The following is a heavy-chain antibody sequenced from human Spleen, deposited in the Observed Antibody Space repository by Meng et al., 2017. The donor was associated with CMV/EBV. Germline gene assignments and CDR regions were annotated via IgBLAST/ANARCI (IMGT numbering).Heavy chain of an antibody. V-gene: IGHV4-34*01. CDR1: GGSFSGYH. CDR3: ARVSPRGIAAALSFDY. CDR2: INHSGST. J-gene: IGHJ4*02. Sequence: QVQRRQWGAGLLEPSETLSLTRAVDGGSFSGYHWSWIRQPPGKGLEWIGEINHSGSTNYNPSLKSRVTISVDTSKNQFSLKLSSVTAADTAVYYCARVSPRGIAAALSFDYWGQGTLVTVSS. D-gene: IGHD6-13*01.